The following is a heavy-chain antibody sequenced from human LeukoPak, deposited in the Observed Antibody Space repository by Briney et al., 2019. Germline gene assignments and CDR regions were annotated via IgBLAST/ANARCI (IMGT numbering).Heavy chain of an antibody. Sequence: GGSLRLSCSASGFTFTSYWMHWVRQALVKGLVWVSRVDSYGSSTTYADSVKGRFTISRDNAKNTLYLQMNSLRAEDTAVYYCARNRYRPGYFDLWGRGTLVTVSS. J-gene: IGHJ2*01. V-gene: IGHV3-74*01. D-gene: IGHD5-18*01. CDR1: GFTFTSYW. CDR2: VDSYGSST. CDR3: ARNRYRPGYFDL.